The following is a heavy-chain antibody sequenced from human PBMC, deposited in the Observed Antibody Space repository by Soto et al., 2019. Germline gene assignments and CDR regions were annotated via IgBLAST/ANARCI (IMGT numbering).Heavy chain of an antibody. J-gene: IGHJ5*02. CDR2: IWYDGSNK. V-gene: IGHV3-33*01. CDR3: ARDHGSGNYNWFDP. D-gene: IGHD3-10*01. CDR1: GFTFSSYG. Sequence: QVQLVESGGGVVQPGRSLRLSCAASGFTFSSYGMHWVRQAPGKGLEWVAVIWYDGSNKYYADSVKGRFTISRDNSKNTLYLQMNSLRAEDTAVYYSARDHGSGNYNWFDPWGQGTLVTVSS.